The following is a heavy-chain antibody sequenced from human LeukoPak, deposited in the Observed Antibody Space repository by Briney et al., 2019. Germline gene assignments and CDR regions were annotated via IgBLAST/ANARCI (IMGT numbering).Heavy chain of an antibody. CDR1: GFTFSNYG. D-gene: IGHD3-16*01. CDR2: ISYDGSKK. Sequence: PGRSLRLSCAASGFTFSNYGMHWVRQAPGKGLEWVAVISYDGSKKYYADSVKGRFTISRDNSKNTLYLQMNSLRAEDTAVYYCARDVSGSYSFDYWGQGTLVTVSS. J-gene: IGHJ4*02. V-gene: IGHV3-30*19. CDR3: ARDVSGSYSFDY.